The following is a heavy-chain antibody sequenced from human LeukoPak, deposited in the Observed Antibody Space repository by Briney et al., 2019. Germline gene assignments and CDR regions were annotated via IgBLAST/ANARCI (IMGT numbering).Heavy chain of an antibody. CDR3: VKWQSSGYYTEPA. CDR2: ISSTGGSA. V-gene: IGHV3-23*01. J-gene: IGHJ4*02. Sequence: GGSLTPPSAASGFTFSTCAMASLRQAPGKGLHWVSAISSTGGSAYYADSVKGRFTISRDNSKNTLYLQMNSLRAEDTAMYYCVKWQSSGYYTEPAWGQGTLVTVSS. CDR1: GFTFSTCA. D-gene: IGHD3-22*01.